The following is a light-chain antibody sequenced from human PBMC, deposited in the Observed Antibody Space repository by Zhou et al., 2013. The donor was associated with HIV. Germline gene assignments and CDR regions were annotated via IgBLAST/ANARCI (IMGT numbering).Light chain of an antibody. CDR1: QSISNY. CDR2: AAS. J-gene: IGKJ2*01. CDR3: QQSYSTPYT. Sequence: DIQMTQSPSSLSASVADRVTITCRASQSISNYLNWYQQKPGRAPNLLIYAASSLQSGVPSRFSGSGSGTDFTLTISSLQPEDFATYYCQQSYSTPYTFGQGTKLEIK. V-gene: IGKV1-39*01.